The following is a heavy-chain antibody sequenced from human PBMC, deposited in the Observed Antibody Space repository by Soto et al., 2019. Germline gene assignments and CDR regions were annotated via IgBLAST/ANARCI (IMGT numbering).Heavy chain of an antibody. CDR2: IYPSGMP. V-gene: IGHV4-30-2*01. J-gene: IGHJ4*02. Sequence: QLQLQESGSGLVTPSHTLSLTCTVSGGSISNAAYSWSWIRQPPGKGLEWIGYIYPSGMPFYNPSLRSRVTISIDRSNDQFSLNLKSVTAADTAVYYCARERGGYGLFDSLGQGTLVTVSS. D-gene: IGHD5-18*01. CDR3: ARERGGYGLFDS. CDR1: GGSISNAAYS.